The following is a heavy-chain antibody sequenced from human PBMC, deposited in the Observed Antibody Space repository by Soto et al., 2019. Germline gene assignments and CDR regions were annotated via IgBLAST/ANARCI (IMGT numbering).Heavy chain of an antibody. CDR1: GFSLSTTGMG. Sequence: QITLKESGPTLVKPTQTLTLTCTFSGFSLSTTGMGVGWIRQPPGKALEWLALIYWDGEKRYSPSLKSRLTITKDASKNQVVLTMTIMDPVDTATYYCAHRPWYAFEPWGQGILVTVSS. CDR3: AHRPWYAFEP. D-gene: IGHD6-13*01. J-gene: IGHJ5*02. CDR2: IYWDGEK. V-gene: IGHV2-5*02.